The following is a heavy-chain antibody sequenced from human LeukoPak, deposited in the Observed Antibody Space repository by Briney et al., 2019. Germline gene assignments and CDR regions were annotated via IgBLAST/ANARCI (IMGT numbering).Heavy chain of an antibody. CDR3: VRAYSSSGYEGRWFDP. CDR2: INYSGST. J-gene: IGHJ5*02. Sequence: SGTLSLNCTVSGGSISSYYWSWIRQPPGKGLEWLAYINYSGSTNYNPSLKSRVTISVDTSKHQFSLGLSSVTAADTAEYYCVRAYSSSGYEGRWFDPWGRGTLVSVS. CDR1: GGSISSYY. V-gene: IGHV4-59*01. D-gene: IGHD6-13*01.